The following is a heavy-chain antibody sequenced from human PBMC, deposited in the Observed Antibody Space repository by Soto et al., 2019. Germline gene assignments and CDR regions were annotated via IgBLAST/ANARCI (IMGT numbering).Heavy chain of an antibody. V-gene: IGHV6-1*01. CDR1: GDSVSSNSAG. CDR2: TYYRSKWYS. Sequence: QLQLQQSGPGLVETTQTLSLTCVISGDSVSSNSAGWTWIRQSPSRGLGWLGRTYYRSKWYSDYAGSGRSRXXIXEXXSKNQFSLQLNSVTPEDTAVYYCARVTALFDWFDPWGQGTLVTVSS. D-gene: IGHD2-21*02. J-gene: IGHJ5*02. CDR3: ARVTALFDWFDP.